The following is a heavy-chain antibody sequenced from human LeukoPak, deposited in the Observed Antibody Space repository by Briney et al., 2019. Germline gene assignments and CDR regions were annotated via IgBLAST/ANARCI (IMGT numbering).Heavy chain of an antibody. D-gene: IGHD3-22*01. J-gene: IGHJ4*02. Sequence: SETLSLTCTVSGDSVSSRSYFWGWIRQPPGKGLEWIGSIYYSGTTYYNPSLRSRVTISVDTSKNQFSLKLSSVTAADTAVYYCARQHYYDSSGYSPDYWGQGTLVTVSS. CDR3: ARQHYYDSSGYSPDY. CDR1: GDSVSSRSYF. V-gene: IGHV4-39*01. CDR2: IYYSGTT.